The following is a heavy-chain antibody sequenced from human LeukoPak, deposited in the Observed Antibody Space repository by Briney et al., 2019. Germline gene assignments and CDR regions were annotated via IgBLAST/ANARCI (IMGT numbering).Heavy chain of an antibody. V-gene: IGHV3-7*01. D-gene: IGHD1-26*01. CDR3: ARDLFPETDSGSYLHY. J-gene: IGHJ4*02. CDR1: GFTFSSHH. Sequence: HAGGSLRLSCVASGFTFSSHHMNWVRQTPGKGLESVATIKPDGSEKYYADSVKGRFTISRDNSKNTLYLQMNSLRAEDTAVYYCARDLFPETDSGSYLHYWGQGTLVTVSS. CDR2: IKPDGSEK.